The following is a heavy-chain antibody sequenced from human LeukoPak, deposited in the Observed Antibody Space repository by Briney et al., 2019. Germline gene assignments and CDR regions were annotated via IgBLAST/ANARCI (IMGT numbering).Heavy chain of an antibody. J-gene: IGHJ6*03. CDR2: IYYTGST. V-gene: IGHV4-59*01. D-gene: IGHD5-12*01. CDR3: ARVVYSGYDFRGAMDV. Sequence: SETLSLTGTISGGSISSYYWSWIRQPPGKGLEWIGYIYYTGSTNHNPSLKSRVTISVDTSKNQFSLKLSSVTAADTAVYYCARVVYSGYDFRGAMDVWGKGTTVTVSS. CDR1: GGSISSYY.